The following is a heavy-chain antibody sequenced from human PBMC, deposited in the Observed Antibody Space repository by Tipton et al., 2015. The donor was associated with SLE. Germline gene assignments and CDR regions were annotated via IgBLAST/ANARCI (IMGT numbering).Heavy chain of an antibody. CDR2: IRYDGSNK. CDR3: AREPEYYYGMDV. V-gene: IGHV3-30*02. CDR1: GFTFSSYA. D-gene: IGHD1-14*01. Sequence: SLRLSCAASGFTFSSYAMSWVRQAPGKGLEWVAFIRYDGSNKYYADSVKGRFTISRDNAKNSLYLQMNSLRAEDTAVYYCAREPEYYYGMDVWGQGTTVTVSS. J-gene: IGHJ6*02.